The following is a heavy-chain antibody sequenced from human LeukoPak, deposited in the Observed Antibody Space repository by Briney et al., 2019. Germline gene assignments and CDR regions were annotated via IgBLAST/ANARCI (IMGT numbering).Heavy chain of an antibody. D-gene: IGHD2-8*01. Sequence: GSVKVSCKASGYSFIDYHIHWVRQAPGRGLECVGWISPRSGATKYYIERFQGRFTMTPGTSISTAYMELSGLTDDDTAMCFFARDVIMGGSQGWFDPWGQGTLVTVSS. CDR1: GYSFIDYH. V-gene: IGHV1-2*02. CDR2: ISPRSGAT. CDR3: ARDVIMGGSQGWFDP. J-gene: IGHJ5*02.